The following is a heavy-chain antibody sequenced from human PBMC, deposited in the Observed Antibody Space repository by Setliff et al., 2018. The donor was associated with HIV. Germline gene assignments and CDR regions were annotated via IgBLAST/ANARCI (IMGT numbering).Heavy chain of an antibody. D-gene: IGHD3-22*01. Sequence: SETLSLTCTVSGGSISSYYWSWIRQPPGKGLEWIGYVYYSGSTNYNPSLKSRLTISVDTSKNQFSLKLSSVAAADTAVYYCAREDYYDQKGAFDIWGQGTMVTVSS. CDR2: VYYSGST. V-gene: IGHV4-59*01. CDR3: AREDYYDQKGAFDI. J-gene: IGHJ3*02. CDR1: GGSISSYY.